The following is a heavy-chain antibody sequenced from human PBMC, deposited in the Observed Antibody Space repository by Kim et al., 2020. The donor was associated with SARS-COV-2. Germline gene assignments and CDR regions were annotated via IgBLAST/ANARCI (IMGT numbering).Heavy chain of an antibody. J-gene: IGHJ6*02. D-gene: IGHD2-15*01. V-gene: IGHV3-30-3*01. CDR1: GFTFSSYA. CDR3: AREILSYYGMDV. CDR2: ISYDGSNK. Sequence: GGSLRLSCAASGFTFSSYAMHWVRQVPGKGLEWVAVISYDGSNKYYADSVKGRFTISRDNSKNTLYLQMNSLRAEDTAVYYCAREILSYYGMDVWGQGTTVTVSS.